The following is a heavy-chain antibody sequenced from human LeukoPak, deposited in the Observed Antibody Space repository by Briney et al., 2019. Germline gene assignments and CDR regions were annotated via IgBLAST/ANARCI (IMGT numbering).Heavy chain of an antibody. Sequence: SETLFLTCTVSGGSTSSYYWSWIRQPPGKGLEWVGHIYYSGSTNYNPSLKSRVTISVDMSKNQFSLKLSSVTAADTAVYYCAREDSSGYSGHDYWGQGTLVTVSS. J-gene: IGHJ4*02. V-gene: IGHV4-59*01. CDR3: AREDSSGYSGHDY. CDR2: IYYSGST. D-gene: IGHD3-22*01. CDR1: GGSTSSYY.